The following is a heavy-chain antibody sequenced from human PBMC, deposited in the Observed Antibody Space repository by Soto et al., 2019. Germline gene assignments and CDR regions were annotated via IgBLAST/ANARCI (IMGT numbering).Heavy chain of an antibody. CDR2: ISHSGST. D-gene: IGHD5-18*01. Sequence: QVQLQESGPGLVKPSQTLSLTCTVSGGSISSSAYYWRWIRQHPGKGLEWIGYISHSGSTYDNPSLTSRVIISVDTSKNQFSLSLTSVTAADTAVYYCAREYTYGSNFFDCWGQGALVTVSS. V-gene: IGHV4-31*03. CDR3: AREYTYGSNFFDC. J-gene: IGHJ4*02. CDR1: GGSISSSAYY.